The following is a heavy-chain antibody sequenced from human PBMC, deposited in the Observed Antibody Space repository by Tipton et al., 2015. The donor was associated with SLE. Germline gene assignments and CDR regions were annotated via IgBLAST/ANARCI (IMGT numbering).Heavy chain of an antibody. CDR1: GGSFSGYY. J-gene: IGHJ3*02. D-gene: IGHD1-1*01. Sequence: TLSLTCAVYGGSFSGYYWSWIRQPPGKGLEWIGEINHSASTNYNPSLKSRVTISVDTSKNQFSLKLSSVTAADTAVYYWARHLMGTTVTTEAFDIWGQGTMVTVSS. CDR2: INHSAST. V-gene: IGHV4-34*01. CDR3: ARHLMGTTVTTEAFDI.